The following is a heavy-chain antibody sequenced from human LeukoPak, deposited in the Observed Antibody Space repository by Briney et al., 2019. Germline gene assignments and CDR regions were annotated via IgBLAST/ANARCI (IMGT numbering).Heavy chain of an antibody. Sequence: PGGSLRFSCAAPGFIVNTNYMTWVGQAPGRGLEWVSFICADGNTYYADSVKGRFTISRDISKNAVYLQMNSLRAEDTAVYYCARDSYGDANFDSWGQGTLVTVSS. CDR3: ARDSYGDANFDS. V-gene: IGHV3-53*01. CDR2: ICADGNT. J-gene: IGHJ4*02. CDR1: GFIVNTNY. D-gene: IGHD4-17*01.